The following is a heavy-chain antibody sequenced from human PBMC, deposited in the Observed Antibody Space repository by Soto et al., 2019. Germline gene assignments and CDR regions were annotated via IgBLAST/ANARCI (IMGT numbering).Heavy chain of an antibody. D-gene: IGHD1-1*01. CDR2: INPNSGGT. CDR1: GYTFTGYY. J-gene: IGHJ3*02. Sequence: QVQLVQSGAEVKKPGASVKVSCKASGYTFTGYYMHWVRQAPGQGLEWMGWINPNSGGTNYAQKFQGWVTMTRETSISTACMELSRLRSDDTAVYYCARDPGPTTGVAFDIWGQGTMVTVSS. V-gene: IGHV1-2*04. CDR3: ARDPGPTTGVAFDI.